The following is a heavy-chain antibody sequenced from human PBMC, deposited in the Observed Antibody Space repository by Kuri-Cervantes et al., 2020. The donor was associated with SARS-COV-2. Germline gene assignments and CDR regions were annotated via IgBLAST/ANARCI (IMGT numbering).Heavy chain of an antibody. D-gene: IGHD6-13*01. CDR3: ARGAIAAAAFDY. Sequence: GSLRLSCTVSGGSISSYYWSWIRQPPGKGLEWIGYIYYSGSTNYNPSLKSRVTISVDTSKNRFSLKLSSVPAADTAVYYCARGAIAAAAFDYWGQGTLVTVSS. CDR1: GGSISSYY. CDR2: IYYSGST. V-gene: IGHV4-59*12. J-gene: IGHJ4*02.